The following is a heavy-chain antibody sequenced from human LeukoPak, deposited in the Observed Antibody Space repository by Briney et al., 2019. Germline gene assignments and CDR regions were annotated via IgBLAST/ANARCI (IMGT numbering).Heavy chain of an antibody. V-gene: IGHV4-39*02. CDR3: ARDGIKDNVLDWLDP. CDR2: MYYSGST. Sequence: PSETLSLTCTVSGGSISNNNYYWGWIRQPPGKGLEWIASMYYSGSTFHNPSLKSRLTISVDTSKNQFSLKLSSVTAADTAVYYCARDGIKDNVLDWLDPWGQGTLVTVSS. CDR1: GGSISNNNYY. J-gene: IGHJ5*02. D-gene: IGHD3-16*01.